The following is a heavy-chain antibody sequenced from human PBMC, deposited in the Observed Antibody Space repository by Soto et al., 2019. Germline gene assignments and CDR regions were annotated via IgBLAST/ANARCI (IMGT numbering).Heavy chain of an antibody. D-gene: IGHD5-18*01. V-gene: IGHV5-10-1*01. J-gene: IGHJ4*02. CDR3: ARQISESDTGPNFQYYFDS. CDR1: GYSFSGYW. CDR2: IDPSDSQT. Sequence: ESLKVYFKGCGYSFSGYWITWVRQKPGKGLEWMGRIDPSDSQTYYSPSFRGHVTISATKSITTVFLQWSSLRASDTAMYYCARQISESDTGPNFQYYFDSWGQGTPVTVSS.